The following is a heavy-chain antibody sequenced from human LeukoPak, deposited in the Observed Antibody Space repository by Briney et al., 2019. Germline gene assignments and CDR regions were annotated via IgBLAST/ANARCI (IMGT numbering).Heavy chain of an antibody. CDR1: GGSFSGYY. CDR3: ARFLSSGQNYFDY. V-gene: IGHV4-34*01. J-gene: IGHJ4*02. CDR2: INHSGST. Sequence: SETLSLTCAVYGGSFSGYYWSWIRQPPGKGLEWIGEINHSGSTYYNPSLKSRVTISVDTSKNQFSLKLSSVTAADTAVDYCARFLSSGQNYFDYWGQGTLVTVSS. D-gene: IGHD3-22*01.